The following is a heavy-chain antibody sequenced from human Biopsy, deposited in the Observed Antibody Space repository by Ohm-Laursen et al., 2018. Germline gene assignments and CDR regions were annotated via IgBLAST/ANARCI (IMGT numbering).Heavy chain of an antibody. Sequence: SLRLSCAASGFTFSSHAMAWVRQAPGKGLEWVSGIRDSGDSAYYADSVKGRFTTSRDNSRNTLYLQMNSLRAADTAVYYCARDRYYGSESYYSHYNMDVWGQGTTVSVSS. V-gene: IGHV3-23*01. D-gene: IGHD3-10*01. CDR2: IRDSGDSA. CDR1: GFTFSSHA. CDR3: ARDRYYGSESYYSHYNMDV. J-gene: IGHJ6*02.